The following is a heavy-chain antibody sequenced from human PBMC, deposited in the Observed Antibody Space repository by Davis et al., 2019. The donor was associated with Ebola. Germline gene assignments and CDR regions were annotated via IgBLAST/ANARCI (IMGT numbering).Heavy chain of an antibody. J-gene: IGHJ6*02. CDR3: ARRYYYDSSGYQYYYYGMDV. V-gene: IGHV3-48*02. Sequence: GGSLRLSCAASGFTFSSYAMNWVRQAPGKGLEWVSYISSSSSTIYYADSVKGRFTISRDNAKNSLYLQMNSLRDEDTAVYYCARRYYYDSSGYQYYYYGMDVWGQGTTVTVSS. D-gene: IGHD3-22*01. CDR2: ISSSSSTI. CDR1: GFTFSSYA.